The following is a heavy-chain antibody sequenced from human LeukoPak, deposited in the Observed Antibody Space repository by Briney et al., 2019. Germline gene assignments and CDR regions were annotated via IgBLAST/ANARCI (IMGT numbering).Heavy chain of an antibody. CDR1: GGSISSGSYY. CDR2: IYTSGST. V-gene: IGHV4-61*02. J-gene: IGHJ5*02. D-gene: IGHD6-13*01. Sequence: SETLSLTCTVSGGSISSGSYYWSWIRQPAGKGLEWIGRIYTSGSTNCNPSLKSRVTISVDTSKNQFSLKLSSVTAADTAVYYCARASSSWYFNWFDPWGQGTLVTVSS. CDR3: ARASSSWYFNWFDP.